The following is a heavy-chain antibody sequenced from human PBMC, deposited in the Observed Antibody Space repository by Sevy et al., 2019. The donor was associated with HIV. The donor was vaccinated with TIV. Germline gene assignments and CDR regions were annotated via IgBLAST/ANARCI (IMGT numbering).Heavy chain of an antibody. CDR1: GGSVSSGSYY. J-gene: IGHJ6*02. D-gene: IGHD3-10*01. V-gene: IGHV4-61*01. CDR3: ARDFYGSGSYYFPDYYYYYGMDV. Sequence: SETLSLTCTVSGGSVSSGSYYWSWIRQPPGKGLEWIGYIYYSGSTNYNPSLKSRVTISVDTSKNQFSLKLSSVTAADTAVYYCARDFYGSGSYYFPDYYYYYGMDVWGQGTTVTVSS. CDR2: IYYSGST.